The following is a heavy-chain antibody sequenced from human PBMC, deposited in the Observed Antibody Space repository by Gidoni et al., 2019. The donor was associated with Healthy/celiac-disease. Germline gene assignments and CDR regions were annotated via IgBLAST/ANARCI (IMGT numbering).Heavy chain of an antibody. V-gene: IGHV4-61*02. CDR1: GGSISSGSYY. D-gene: IGHD7-27*01. CDR3: ARDPGS. CDR2: IYTSGST. Sequence: QVQLQASGPGLRNPSQTLSLPCTVSGGSISSGSYYWSWIRQPAGKGLEWIGRIYTSGSTNYNPSLKSRVTISVDTSKNQCSLKLSSVTAADTAVYYCARDPGSWGQGTLVTVSS. J-gene: IGHJ5*02.